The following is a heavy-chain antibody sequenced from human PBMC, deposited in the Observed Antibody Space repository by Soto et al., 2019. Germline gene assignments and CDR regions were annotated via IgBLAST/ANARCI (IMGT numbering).Heavy chain of an antibody. D-gene: IGHD3-10*02. CDR3: ARSGDNYNVLDY. CDR2: SSNSGTYT. V-gene: IGHV3-11*06. Sequence: PGGSLRLSCVASGFTFSDYYMSWVRQAPGKGLEWLSYSSNSGTYTKYAGSVKGRFSISRDNAKNSLYLQINSLRGEDTAIYYCARSGDNYNVLDYWGQGTPVTVS. J-gene: IGHJ4*02. CDR1: GFTFSDYY.